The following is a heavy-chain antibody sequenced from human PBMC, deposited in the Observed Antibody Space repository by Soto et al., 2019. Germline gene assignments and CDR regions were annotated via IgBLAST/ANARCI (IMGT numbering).Heavy chain of an antibody. CDR3: AKRGGDYYYYYMDV. Sequence: EVQLLESGGGLVQPGGSLRLSCAASGFTFSSYAMSWVRQAPGKGLEWVSAISGSGGSTYYADSVKGRFTISGENSKNTLYLQMNSLRAEDTAVYYCAKRGGDYYYYYMDVWGKGTTVTVSS. J-gene: IGHJ6*03. V-gene: IGHV3-23*01. CDR1: GFTFSSYA. CDR2: ISGSGGST. D-gene: IGHD3-10*01.